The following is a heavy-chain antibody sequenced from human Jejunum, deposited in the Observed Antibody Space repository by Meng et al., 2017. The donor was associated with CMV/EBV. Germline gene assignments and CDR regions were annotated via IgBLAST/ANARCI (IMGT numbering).Heavy chain of an antibody. CDR2: INTDGRNT. D-gene: IGHD6-19*01. V-gene: IGHV3-74*01. CDR1: GFTFSSDW. CDR3: ARDYYSSGTH. J-gene: IGHJ4*02. Sequence: VQLVESGGGLVQPGGPLRVACAASGFTFSSDWMHWVRQAPGKGLEWVSRINTDGRNTNYADSVKGRFTISRDNAKNTLYLQMNSLRVEDTAVYYCARDYYSSGTHWGQGTLVTVSS.